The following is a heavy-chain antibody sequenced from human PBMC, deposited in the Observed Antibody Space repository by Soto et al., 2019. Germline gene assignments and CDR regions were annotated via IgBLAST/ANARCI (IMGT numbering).Heavy chain of an antibody. CDR3: AHSPPPTVTTSAEYFQH. CDR2: IYWDDDK. V-gene: IGHV2-5*02. Sequence: QITLKESGPTLVKPTQTLMLTCKFSGFSLSTSGVGVGWIRQPPGKALEWLALIYWDDDKRYSPSLKSRLTITKDTSKNQVVLTMTNMDPVDTATYYCAHSPPPTVTTSAEYFQHWGQGTLVTVSS. D-gene: IGHD4-17*01. J-gene: IGHJ1*01. CDR1: GFSLSTSGVG.